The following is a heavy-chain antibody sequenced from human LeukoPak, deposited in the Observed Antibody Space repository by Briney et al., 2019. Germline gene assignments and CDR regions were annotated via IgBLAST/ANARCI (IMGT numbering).Heavy chain of an antibody. V-gene: IGHV4-34*01. Sequence: PSETLSLTCAVYGGSFSGYYWSWIRQPPGKGLEWIGEINHSGSTNYNPSLKSRVTISVDTSKNQFSLKLSSVTAADTAVYYCARFAPGQWLVDYWGQGTLVTVSS. CDR2: INHSGST. D-gene: IGHD6-19*01. J-gene: IGHJ4*02. CDR1: GGSFSGYY. CDR3: ARFAPGQWLVDY.